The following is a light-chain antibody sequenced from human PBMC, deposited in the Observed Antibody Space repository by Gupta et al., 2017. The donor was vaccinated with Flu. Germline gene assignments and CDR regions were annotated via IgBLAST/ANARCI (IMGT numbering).Light chain of an antibody. CDR2: DAS. CDR3: QQYDNLPLS. Sequence: DIRVTQSPPSLSVSVGGRVTITCQASRDIASSLNWYQQKPGKAPKLLIYDASNLERGVPSRFSGRGSGTEFTFTSSSLQPEDSATYYCQQYDNLPLSFGGGTKVEI. J-gene: IGKJ4*01. CDR1: RDIASS. V-gene: IGKV1-33*01.